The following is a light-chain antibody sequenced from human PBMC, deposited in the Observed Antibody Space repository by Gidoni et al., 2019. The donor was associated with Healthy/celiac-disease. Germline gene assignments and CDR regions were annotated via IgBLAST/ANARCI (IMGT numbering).Light chain of an antibody. CDR3: QAWDSSTDVV. Sequence: SYELTPPPSVPVSPGQTASLTCSGDKLGDKYACWYQQKPGQSPGLVIYQDSKRTSGIPERFSGSNSGNTATLTISGTQAMDEADYYCQAWDSSTDVVFGGGTKLTVL. CDR1: KLGDKY. CDR2: QDS. V-gene: IGLV3-1*01. J-gene: IGLJ2*01.